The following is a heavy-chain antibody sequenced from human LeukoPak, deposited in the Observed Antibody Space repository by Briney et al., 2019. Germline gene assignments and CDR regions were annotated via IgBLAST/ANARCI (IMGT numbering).Heavy chain of an antibody. D-gene: IGHD3-22*01. CDR1: GGSVSHSNW. Sequence: PSGTLSLTCAVSGGSVSHSNWWTWVRQSPGKGLEWIGEVHPSEGTNYNPSLKSRVTISVDTSKKQFSLKLSSVTAADTAVYYCVTYYFDSSGPKKNYWGQGTLVTVSS. V-gene: IGHV4-4*02. CDR2: VHPSEGT. J-gene: IGHJ4*02. CDR3: VTYYFDSSGPKKNY.